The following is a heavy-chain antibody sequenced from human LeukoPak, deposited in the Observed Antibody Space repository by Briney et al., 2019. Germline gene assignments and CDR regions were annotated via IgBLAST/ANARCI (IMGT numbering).Heavy chain of an antibody. Sequence: SETLSLTCAVYGGTFSGYYWSWIRQPPGKGLEWIGEINHSGSTNYNPSLKSRVTISVDTSKNQFSLKLSSVTAADTAVYYCARASGWVDYWGQGTLVTVSS. CDR3: ARASGWVDY. V-gene: IGHV4-34*01. J-gene: IGHJ4*02. CDR1: GGTFSGYY. CDR2: INHSGST. D-gene: IGHD6-19*01.